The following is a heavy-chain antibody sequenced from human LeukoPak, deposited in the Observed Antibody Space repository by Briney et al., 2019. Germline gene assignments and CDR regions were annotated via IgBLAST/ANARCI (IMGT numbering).Heavy chain of an antibody. V-gene: IGHV3-15*01. Sequence: GGSLRLSCAASGFSFSSYSMNWVRQAPGKGLEWVGRIKSKTDGGTTDYAAPVKGRFTISRDDSKNTLYLQMNSLKTEDTAVYYCTTDHGLSSRWYYFDYWGQGTLVTVSS. D-gene: IGHD6-13*01. CDR1: GFSFSSYS. J-gene: IGHJ4*02. CDR3: TTDHGLSSRWYYFDY. CDR2: IKSKTDGGTT.